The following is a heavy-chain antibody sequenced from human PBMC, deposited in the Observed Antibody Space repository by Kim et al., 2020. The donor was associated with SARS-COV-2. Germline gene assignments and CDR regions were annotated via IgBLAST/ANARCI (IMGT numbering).Heavy chain of an antibody. J-gene: IGHJ3*02. Sequence: GGSLRLSCAASGFTFSSYGMHWVRQAPGKGLEWVAVISYDGSNKYYADSVKGRFTISRDNSKNTLYLQMNSLRAEDTAVYYCAKDRSYMVPGIAAAGTVGVGAFDIWGQGTMVTVSS. V-gene: IGHV3-30*18. D-gene: IGHD6-13*01. CDR1: GFTFSSYG. CDR3: AKDRSYMVPGIAAAGTVGVGAFDI. CDR2: ISYDGSNK.